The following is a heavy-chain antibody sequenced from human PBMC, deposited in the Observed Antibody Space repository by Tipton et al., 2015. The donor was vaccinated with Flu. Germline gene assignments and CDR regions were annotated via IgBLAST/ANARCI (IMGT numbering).Heavy chain of an antibody. J-gene: IGHJ6*02. CDR1: GYTFTSYY. CDR2: INPSGGST. CDR3: AIGRYCSGGSCHWGYYGMDV. D-gene: IGHD2-15*01. Sequence: QVQLVQSGAEVKKPGASVKVSCKASGYTFTSYYMHWVRQAPGQGLEWMGIINPSGGSTSYAQKFQGRVTITADKSTSTAYMELSSLRSEDTAVYYCAIGRYCSGGSCHWGYYGMDVWGQGTTVTVSS. V-gene: IGHV1-46*01.